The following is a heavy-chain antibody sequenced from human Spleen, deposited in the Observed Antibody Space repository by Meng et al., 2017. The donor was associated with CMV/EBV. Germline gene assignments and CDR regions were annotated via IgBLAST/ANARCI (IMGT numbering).Heavy chain of an antibody. CDR2: INPNSGGT. CDR1: GYTFTGYY. D-gene: IGHD2-2*01. Sequence: ASVKVSCKASGYTFTGYYMHWVRQAPGQGLEWMGWINPNSGGTNYAQKFQGRVTMTRDTSISTAYMELSRLRSDDTAVYYCARETEIVVVPAAPLYYYYYGMDVWGQGTTVTVSS. J-gene: IGHJ6*02. V-gene: IGHV1-2*02. CDR3: ARETEIVVVPAAPLYYYYYGMDV.